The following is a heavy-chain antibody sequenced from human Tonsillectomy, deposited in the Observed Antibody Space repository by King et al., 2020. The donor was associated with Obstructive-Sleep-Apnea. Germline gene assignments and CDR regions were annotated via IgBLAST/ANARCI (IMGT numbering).Heavy chain of an antibody. J-gene: IGHJ4*02. CDR1: GFTFSNYG. D-gene: IGHD5-12*01. CDR3: AKDRLTSMGYFDY. CDR2: ISYDGGHK. Sequence: VQLVESGGGVVQPERSLRLSCAASGFTFSNYGMHWARQAPGKGLEWVAVISYDGGHKYYEDSVKGRFTISRDNSKNTLYLQMNSLRVEDTAVYYCAKDRLTSMGYFDYWGQGSLVTVSS. V-gene: IGHV3-30*18.